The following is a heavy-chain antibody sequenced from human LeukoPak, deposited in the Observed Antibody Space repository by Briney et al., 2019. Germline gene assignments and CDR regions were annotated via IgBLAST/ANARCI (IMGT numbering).Heavy chain of an antibody. CDR1: GYTFTIYG. Sequence: ASVKVSFKASGYTFTIYGISWVRQAPGQGLEWMGWISAYNGNTNYAQKLQGRVTMTTDTSTSTAYMELRSLRSDDTAVYYCAREQLRYFDWSSDYWGQGTLVTVSS. J-gene: IGHJ4*02. D-gene: IGHD3-9*01. CDR3: AREQLRYFDWSSDY. V-gene: IGHV1-18*01. CDR2: ISAYNGNT.